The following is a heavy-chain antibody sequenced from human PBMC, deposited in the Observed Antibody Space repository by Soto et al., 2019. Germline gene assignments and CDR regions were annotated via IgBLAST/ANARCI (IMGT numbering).Heavy chain of an antibody. Sequence: VGSLRLSCAVSGSTFSNDWMHWVRQAPGKGLVWVSHINSDGSSTNYADFVKGRFTIARDNAKNTVYLQMNSLRAEDTAVYYCARDRSYSLDVWGQGTTVTVSS. CDR3: ARDRSYSLDV. V-gene: IGHV3-74*01. CDR2: INSDGSST. J-gene: IGHJ6*02. CDR1: GSTFSNDW.